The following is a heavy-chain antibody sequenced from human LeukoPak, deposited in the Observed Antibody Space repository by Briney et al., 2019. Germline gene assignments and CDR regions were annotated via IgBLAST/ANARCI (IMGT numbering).Heavy chain of an antibody. CDR2: IIPIFGTA. J-gene: IGHJ4*02. Sequence: ASVKVSCKASGGTFNSYAISWVRQAPGQGLEWMGGIIPIFGTANYAQKFQGRDTITADESTSTAYMELSSLRSEDTAVYYCARGPLYSSSERRFDYWGQGTLVTVSS. CDR3: ARGPLYSSSERRFDY. V-gene: IGHV1-69*13. D-gene: IGHD6-6*01. CDR1: GGTFNSYA.